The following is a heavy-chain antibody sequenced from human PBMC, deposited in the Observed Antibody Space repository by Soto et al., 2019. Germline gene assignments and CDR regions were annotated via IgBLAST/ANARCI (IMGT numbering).Heavy chain of an antibody. J-gene: IGHJ6*02. CDR2: IIPIFGTA. CDR3: ARDDDFKYGMDV. D-gene: IGHD3-3*01. V-gene: IGHV1-69*13. Sequence: SVKVSCKASGVTFSSYAISWVRQAPVQGLEWMGWIIPIFGTANYAQKFQGRVTITADESTSTAYMELSSLRSEDTAVYYCARDDDFKYGMDVWGQGTTVNVSS. CDR1: GVTFSSYA.